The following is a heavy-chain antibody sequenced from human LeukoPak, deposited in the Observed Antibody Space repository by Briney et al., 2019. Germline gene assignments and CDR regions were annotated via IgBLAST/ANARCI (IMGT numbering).Heavy chain of an antibody. J-gene: IGHJ6*02. V-gene: IGHV3-74*01. CDR2: INSDGSST. CDR1: GFTFSSYW. CDR3: ARDFGLFNYDILTGYYINYYYYGMDV. Sequence: GGSLRLSCAASGFTFSSYWMHWVRQAPGKGLVWVSRINSDGSSTSYADSVKGRFTISRDNAKNTLYLQMNSLRAEDTAVYYCARDFGLFNYDILTGYYINYYYYGMDVWGQGTTVTVSS. D-gene: IGHD3-9*01.